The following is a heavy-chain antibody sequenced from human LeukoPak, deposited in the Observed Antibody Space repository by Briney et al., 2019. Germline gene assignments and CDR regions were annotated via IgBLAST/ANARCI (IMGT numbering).Heavy chain of an antibody. J-gene: IGHJ6*03. V-gene: IGHV5-51*01. CDR2: LYPGDSDT. D-gene: IGHD6-19*01. CDR3: ARQGSGWSQNYYYYMDV. CDR1: GHSFTSYW. Sequence: GESLKISCKGSGHSFTSYWTGWVRQMAGKGLEWMGVLYPGDSDTRYSPSFQGQVTISADKSISTAYLQWSSLKASDTAMYYCARQGSGWSQNYYYYMDVWGKGTTVTVSS.